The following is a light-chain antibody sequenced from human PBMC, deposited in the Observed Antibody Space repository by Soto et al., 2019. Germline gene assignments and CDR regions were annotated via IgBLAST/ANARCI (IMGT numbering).Light chain of an antibody. V-gene: IGKV3-11*01. CDR3: QQRSNWPLT. CDR1: QSVRSY. CDR2: DAS. J-gene: IGKJ4*01. Sequence: EIVLTQSPATLSLSPGERATLSCRASQSVRSYLAWYQQKPGQAPRLLIYDASNRATDIPARFSGSGSGTDLTLTISSLDPEDFAVYYCQQRSNWPLTFGGGTKVDIK.